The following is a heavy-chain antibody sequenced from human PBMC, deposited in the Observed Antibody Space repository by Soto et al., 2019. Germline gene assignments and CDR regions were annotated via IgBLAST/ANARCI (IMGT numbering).Heavy chain of an antibody. D-gene: IGHD3-22*01. CDR1: GFTCSSYA. CDR2: ISGSGGST. CDR3: AKVGYYDSSGHYFDY. Sequence: VGSLRLSCATSGFTCSSYAVSWVRQAPGKGLEWVSAISGSGGSTYYADSVKGRFTISRDNSKNTLYLQMNSLRAEDTAVYYCAKVGYYDSSGHYFDYWGQGTLVTVSS. J-gene: IGHJ4*02. V-gene: IGHV3-23*01.